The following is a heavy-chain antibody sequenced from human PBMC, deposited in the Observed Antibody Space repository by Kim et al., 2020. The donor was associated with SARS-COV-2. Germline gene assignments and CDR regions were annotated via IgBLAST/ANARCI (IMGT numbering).Heavy chain of an antibody. D-gene: IGHD3-22*01. CDR3: AKDNYYDSVSLYDYY. CDR2: ISFSGCRK. Sequence: GGSLRLSCAASGFSFSSSAMNWVRQAPGKGLEWVSVISFSGCRKYYADSVEGRFTISRDNSKNTLHLQMNSLRAEDTAVYYCAKDNYYDSVSLYDYY. V-gene: IGHV3-23*01. CDR1: GFSFSSSA. J-gene: IGHJ6*03.